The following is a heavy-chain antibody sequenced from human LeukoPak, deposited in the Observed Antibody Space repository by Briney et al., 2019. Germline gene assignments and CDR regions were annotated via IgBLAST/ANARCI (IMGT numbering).Heavy chain of an antibody. V-gene: IGHV1-18*01. CDR3: ARESVVVVAATRYYYGMDV. J-gene: IGHJ6*02. CDR1: GYTFTSYG. CDR2: ISAYNGNT. Sequence: ASVKVSCKASGYTFTSYGISWVRQAPGQGLEWMGWISAYNGNTNYAQKLQGRVTMTTDTSTSTAYMELRNLRSDDTAVSYCARESVVVVAATRYYYGMDVWGQGTTVTVSS. D-gene: IGHD2-15*01.